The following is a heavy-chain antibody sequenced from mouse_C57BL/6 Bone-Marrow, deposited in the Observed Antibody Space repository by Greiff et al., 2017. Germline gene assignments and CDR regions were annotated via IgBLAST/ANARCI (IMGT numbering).Heavy chain of an antibody. CDR1: GYTFTDYE. D-gene: IGHD2-3*01. J-gene: IGHJ1*03. V-gene: IGHV1-15*01. CDR2: IDPETGGT. CDR3: TGNSAMVPYWYFDV. Sequence: QVQLQQSGAELVRPGASVTLSCKASGYTFTDYEMHWVKQTPVHGLEWIGAIDPETGGTAYNQKFKGKAILTADKSSSTAYMELRSLTSEDSAVYYCTGNSAMVPYWYFDVWGTGTTVTVSS.